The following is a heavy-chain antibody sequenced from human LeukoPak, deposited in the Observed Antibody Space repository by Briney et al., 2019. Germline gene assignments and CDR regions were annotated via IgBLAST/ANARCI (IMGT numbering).Heavy chain of an antibody. CDR1: GGSFNYYY. J-gene: IGHJ5*02. V-gene: IGHV4-34*01. D-gene: IGHD2-8*01. Sequence: SETLSLACAVYGGSFNYYYWTWIRQSPGKGLEWIGEINHSGSTNYSPSLKSRVTMSVDASKNQFSLKLSSVTAADTAVYYCARENYCTNGVCWAFDPWGQGTLVTVSS. CDR2: INHSGST. CDR3: ARENYCTNGVCWAFDP.